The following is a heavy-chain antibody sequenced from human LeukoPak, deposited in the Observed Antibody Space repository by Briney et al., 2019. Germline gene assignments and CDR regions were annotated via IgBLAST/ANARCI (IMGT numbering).Heavy chain of an antibody. V-gene: IGHV3-33*01. D-gene: IGHD1-26*01. CDR3: AGEALLGYFDY. CDR1: GFTFSSYG. Sequence: GGSLRLSCAASGFTFSSYGMHWVRQAPGKGLEWVAVIWYDGSNKYYADSVKGRFTISRDNSKNTLYLQMNSLRAEDTAVYYCAGEALLGYFDYWGQGTLVTVSS. CDR2: IWYDGSNK. J-gene: IGHJ4*02.